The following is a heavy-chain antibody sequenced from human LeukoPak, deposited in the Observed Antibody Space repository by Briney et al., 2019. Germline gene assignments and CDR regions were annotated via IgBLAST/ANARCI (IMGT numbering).Heavy chain of an antibody. D-gene: IGHD3-10*01. V-gene: IGHV3-74*01. CDR1: GFTFSREW. CDR2: ITLDENTV. CDR3: ARDQSGSSNAFDI. J-gene: IGHJ3*02. Sequence: GGSLRLSCVASGFTFSREWMHWVRQAPGKGLVWVSRITLDENTVHYADSVKGRFTISRDNAKNTLYLQMNSLRAEDTAVYYCARDQSGSSNAFDIWGQGTMVTVSS.